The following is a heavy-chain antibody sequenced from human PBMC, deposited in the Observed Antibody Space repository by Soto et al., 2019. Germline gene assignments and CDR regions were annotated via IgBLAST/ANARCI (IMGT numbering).Heavy chain of an antibody. V-gene: IGHV4-4*02. D-gene: IGHD2-15*01. CDR3: ARGSKGTTNCSGGCCYSGIHYYYMDV. CDR2: IYHSGST. Sequence: SETLSLTCAVSSGSISSSNWWSWVRQSPGKGLEWIGEIYHSGSTNYNPSLKSRVTISVDKSKNQFSLKLSSVTAADTAVYYCARGSKGTTNCSGGCCYSGIHYYYMDVWGKGTTVTVSS. CDR1: SGSISSSNW. J-gene: IGHJ6*03.